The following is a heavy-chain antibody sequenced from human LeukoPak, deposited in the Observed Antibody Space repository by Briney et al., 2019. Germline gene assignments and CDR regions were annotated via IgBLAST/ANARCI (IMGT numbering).Heavy chain of an antibody. Sequence: ASVKVSCKASGFTFTSSAMQWVRQARGQRLEWIGWIVVGSGNTNYAQKFQERVTITRDMSTSTAYMELSSLRSEDTAVYYCAAIVSFEYYLVPDYWGQGTLVTVSS. CDR1: GFTFTSSA. CDR2: IVVGSGNT. CDR3: AAIVSFEYYLVPDY. J-gene: IGHJ4*02. V-gene: IGHV1-58*02. D-gene: IGHD2/OR15-2a*01.